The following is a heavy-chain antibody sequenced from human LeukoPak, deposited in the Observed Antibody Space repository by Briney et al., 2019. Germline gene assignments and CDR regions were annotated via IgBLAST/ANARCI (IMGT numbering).Heavy chain of an antibody. Sequence: GGSLRLSCAASGFTFSSYSMNWVRQAPGKGLEWVSSISSSSSYIYYADSVKGRFTISRDNAKNSLYLQMNSLRAGDTAVYYCARAYGSGSGWYFDLWGRGTLVTVSS. D-gene: IGHD3-10*01. CDR2: ISSSSSYI. J-gene: IGHJ2*01. CDR3: ARAYGSGSGWYFDL. V-gene: IGHV3-21*01. CDR1: GFTFSSYS.